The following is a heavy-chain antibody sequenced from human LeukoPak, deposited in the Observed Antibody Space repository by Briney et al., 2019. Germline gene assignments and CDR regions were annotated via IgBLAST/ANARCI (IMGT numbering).Heavy chain of an antibody. CDR2: ISGSGDIT. Sequence: PGGSLRLSCAASGFTFSSYAMSWVRQAPGKGLEWVSAISGSGDITYLADSVKGRFTISRDNAKNTLYLQMNTLRVEDTAVYYCARGSWSAADTNIDYWGQGTLVTVSS. CDR1: GFTFSSYA. J-gene: IGHJ4*02. D-gene: IGHD6-13*01. CDR3: ARGSWSAADTNIDY. V-gene: IGHV3-23*01.